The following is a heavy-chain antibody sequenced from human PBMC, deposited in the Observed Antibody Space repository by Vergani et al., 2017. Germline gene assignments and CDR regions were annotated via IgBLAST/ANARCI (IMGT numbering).Heavy chain of an antibody. CDR1: GGSISSGGYY. CDR3: ARGVITMVRGVNSVPYYFDY. V-gene: IGHV4-31*03. J-gene: IGHJ4*02. D-gene: IGHD3-10*01. Sequence: QVQLQESGPGLLKPSQTLSLTCTVSGGSISSGGYYWSWIRQHPGKGLEWIGYIYYSGSTYYNPSLKSRVTISVDTSKNQFSLKLSSVTAADTAVYYCARGVITMVRGVNSVPYYFDYWGQGTLVTVSS. CDR2: IYYSGST.